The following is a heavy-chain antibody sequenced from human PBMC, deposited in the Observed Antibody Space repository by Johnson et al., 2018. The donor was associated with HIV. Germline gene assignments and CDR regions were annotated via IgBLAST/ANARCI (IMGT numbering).Heavy chain of an antibody. Sequence: VQLVESGGGLVQPGGSLRLSCAASGFTFSSYWMSWVRQAPGKGLEWVANIKQDGSEKYYVDSVKGRCTLSIDNANNSLYLQMNSLRAEDTAGYYCARDRSTKMSGHDFEGYAFDIWGQGTMVTVSS. CDR3: ARDRSTKMSGHDFEGYAFDI. D-gene: IGHD5-12*01. CDR1: GFTFSSYW. CDR2: IKQDGSEK. J-gene: IGHJ3*02. V-gene: IGHV3-7*05.